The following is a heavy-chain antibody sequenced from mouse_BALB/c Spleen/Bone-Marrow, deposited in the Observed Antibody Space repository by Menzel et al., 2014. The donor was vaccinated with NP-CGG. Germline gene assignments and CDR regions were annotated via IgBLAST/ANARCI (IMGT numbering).Heavy chain of an antibody. V-gene: IGHV5-9-4*01. Sequence: EVKLMESGGGLVKPGGSLKLSFAASGFTFSSYAMSWVRQSPEKRLEWVAEISSGGSYTYYPDTVTGRFTISRDNAKNTLSLEMSSLSSVETAMYYYSKPYGNYFDYWSQGTTLTVSS. CDR3: SKPYGNYFDY. J-gene: IGHJ2*01. D-gene: IGHD2-1*01. CDR1: GFTFSSYA. CDR2: ISSGGSYT.